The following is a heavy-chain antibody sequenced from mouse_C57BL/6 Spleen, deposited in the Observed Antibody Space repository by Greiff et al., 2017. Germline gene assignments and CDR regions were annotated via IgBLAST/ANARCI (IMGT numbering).Heavy chain of an antibody. J-gene: IGHJ4*01. V-gene: IGHV1-64*01. D-gene: IGHD1-1*01. CDR1: GYTFTSYW. CDR3: ARKDYGSYAMVY. Sequence: QVHVKQPGAELVKPGASVKLSCKASGYTFTSYWMHWVKQRPGQGLEWIGMIHPNSGSTNYNEKFKSKATLTVDKSSSTAYMQLSSLTSEDSAVYYCARKDYGSYAMVYWGQGTSVTVSS. CDR2: IHPNSGST.